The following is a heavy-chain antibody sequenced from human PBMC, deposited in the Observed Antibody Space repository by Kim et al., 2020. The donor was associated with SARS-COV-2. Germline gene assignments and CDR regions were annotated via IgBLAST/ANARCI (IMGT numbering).Heavy chain of an antibody. V-gene: IGHV3-9*01. CDR2: ISWNSGSI. CDR1: GFTFDDYA. J-gene: IGHJ4*01. Sequence: GGSLRLSCAASGFTFDDYAMHWVRQAPGKGLEWVSGISWNSGSIGYADSVKGRFTISRDNAKNSLYLQMNSLRAEDTALYYCAKSPLAYSSQGAFDYWG. D-gene: IGHD6-13*01. CDR3: AKSPLAYSSQGAFDY.